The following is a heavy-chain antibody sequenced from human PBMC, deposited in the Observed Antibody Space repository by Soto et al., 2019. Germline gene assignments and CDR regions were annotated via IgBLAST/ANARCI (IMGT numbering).Heavy chain of an antibody. CDR1: GGTFSSYA. CDR2: IIPIFGTA. J-gene: IGHJ3*02. V-gene: IGHV1-69*01. Sequence: QVQLVQSGAEVKKPGSSVKVSCKASGGTFSSYAISWVRQAPGQGLEWMGGIIPIFGTANYAQKFQGRVTITADESTSTAYMELSSLRAADTAVYYCARGGDIVVVVAATRGYAFDIWGQGTMVTVSS. D-gene: IGHD2-15*01. CDR3: ARGGDIVVVVAATRGYAFDI.